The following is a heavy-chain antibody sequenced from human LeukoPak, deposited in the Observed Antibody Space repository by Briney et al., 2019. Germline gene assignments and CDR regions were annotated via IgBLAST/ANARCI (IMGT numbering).Heavy chain of an antibody. CDR1: GFTFSSYS. J-gene: IGHJ4*02. Sequence: PGGSLRPSCAASGFTFSSYSMNWVRQAPGKGLEWVSSISSSSSYIYYADSVKGRFTISRDNAKNSLYLQMNSLRAEDTAVYYCARVEGYSSSAFDYWGQGTLVTASS. V-gene: IGHV3-21*01. CDR2: ISSSSSYI. CDR3: ARVEGYSSSAFDY. D-gene: IGHD6-6*01.